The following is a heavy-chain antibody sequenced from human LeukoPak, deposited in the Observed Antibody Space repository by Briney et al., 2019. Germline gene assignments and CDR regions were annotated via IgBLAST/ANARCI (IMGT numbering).Heavy chain of an antibody. V-gene: IGHV4-30-4*02. D-gene: IGHD2-15*01. CDR3: ARDRCSGGSCYSGGFDY. J-gene: IGHJ4*02. CDR2: IYYSGST. CDR1: GGSISSGDYY. Sequence: PSETLSLTCTVSGGSISSGDYYWSWIRQPPGKGLEWIGYIYYSGSTYYNPSLKSRVTISVDTSKNQFSLKLSSVTAADTAVYYCARDRCSGGSCYSGGFDYWGQGTLVTVSS.